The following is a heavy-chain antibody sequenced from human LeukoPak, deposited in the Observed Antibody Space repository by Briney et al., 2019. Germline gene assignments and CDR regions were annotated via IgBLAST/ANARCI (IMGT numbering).Heavy chain of an antibody. J-gene: IGHJ6*03. CDR2: IYYSGST. CDR1: GGSISSYY. Sequence: SETLSLTCTVSGGSISSYYWSWIRQPPGKGLEWIGYIYYSGSTNYNPSLKSRVTISVDTSKNQFSLKLSSVTAADTAVYYCARARAPPGYYMDVWGKGTTVTVS. V-gene: IGHV4-59*01. CDR3: ARARAPPGYYMDV.